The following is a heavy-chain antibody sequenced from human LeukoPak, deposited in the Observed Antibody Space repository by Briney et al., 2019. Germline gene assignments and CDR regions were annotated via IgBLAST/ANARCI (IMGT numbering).Heavy chain of an antibody. Sequence: ASVKVSCKASGYTFTSYGISWVRQAPGQGLEWMGWISAYNGNTNYAQKLQGRVTMTTDTSTSTAYMELRSLRSDDTAVYYCARYYYGSGSYYIFFDYWGQGTLVTVSS. CDR3: ARYYYGSGSYYIFFDY. J-gene: IGHJ4*02. CDR1: GYTFTSYG. D-gene: IGHD3-10*01. CDR2: ISAYNGNT. V-gene: IGHV1-18*01.